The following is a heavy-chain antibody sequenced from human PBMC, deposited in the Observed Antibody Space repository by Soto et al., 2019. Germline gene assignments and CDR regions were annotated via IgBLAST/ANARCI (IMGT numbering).Heavy chain of an antibody. J-gene: IGHJ4*02. D-gene: IGHD3-16*02. Sequence: QVQLVQSGPEVKKPGASVKVSCKASGYTFTSYGITWVRQAPGQGLEWMGWINAYNGNTNYVQNLQGRVTMTTDTSTSTAYMEPRSLRSDDTAVYYCARYIITFGGIIAYYFDYWGQGTLVTVSS. CDR3: ARYIITFGGIIAYYFDY. CDR1: GYTFTSYG. V-gene: IGHV1-18*01. CDR2: INAYNGNT.